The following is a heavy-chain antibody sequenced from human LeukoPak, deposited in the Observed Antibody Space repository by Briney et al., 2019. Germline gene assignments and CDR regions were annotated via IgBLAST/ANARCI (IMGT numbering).Heavy chain of an antibody. CDR1: GYKFDIYW. J-gene: IGHJ4*02. CDR3: ARLFNWNLDY. CDR2: IYPRDSET. Sequence: GESLKISCQASGYKFDIYWIGWVRPRPGKGLEWMGIIYPRDSETRFSPSLQGQVIISADTSLNTTSLEWTSLQASDTAIYYCARLFNWNLDYWGQGDLVTVSS. V-gene: IGHV5-51*01. D-gene: IGHD1-20*01.